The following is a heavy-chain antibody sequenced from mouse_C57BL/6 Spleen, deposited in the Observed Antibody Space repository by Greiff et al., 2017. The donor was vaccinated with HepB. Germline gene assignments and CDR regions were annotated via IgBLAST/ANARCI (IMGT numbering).Heavy chain of an antibody. V-gene: IGHV1-62-2*01. CDR2: FYPGSGSI. CDR3: ARHKEGGLGGGKPYYAMGY. D-gene: IGHD4-1*01. CDR1: GYTFTEYT. Sequence: QVQLQQSGAELVKPGASVKLSCKASGYTFTEYTIHWVKQRSGQGLEWIGWFYPGSGSIKYNEKFKDKATLTADKSSSTVYMELSRLTSEDSAVYFCARHKEGGLGGGKPYYAMGYWGQGTSVTVSS. J-gene: IGHJ4*01.